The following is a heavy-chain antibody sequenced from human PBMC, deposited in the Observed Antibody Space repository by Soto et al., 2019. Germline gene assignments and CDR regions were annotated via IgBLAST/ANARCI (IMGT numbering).Heavy chain of an antibody. CDR1: GGTFSSYA. V-gene: IGHV1-69*13. D-gene: IGHD2-21*02. J-gene: IGHJ4*02. CDR3: ASRDCGGDCYSGTYYFDY. Sequence: ASVKVSCKASGGTFSSYAISWVRQAPGQGLEWMGGIIPIFGTANYAQKFQGRVTITADESTSTAYVELSSLRSEDTAVYYCASRDCGGDCYSGTYYFDYWGQGTLVTVSS. CDR2: IIPIFGTA.